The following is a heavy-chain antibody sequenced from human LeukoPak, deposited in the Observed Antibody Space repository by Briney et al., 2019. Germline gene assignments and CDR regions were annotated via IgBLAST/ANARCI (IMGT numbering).Heavy chain of an antibody. Sequence: SQTLSLTCTVSGGSICSGGYYWSWIRQPPGKGLEWIGYIYHSGSTYYNPSLKSRVTISVDRSKNQFSLKLSSVTAADTAVYYCARDRTLPAAAYYYYYYMDVWGKGTTVTVS. D-gene: IGHD2-2*01. V-gene: IGHV4-30-2*01. J-gene: IGHJ6*03. CDR3: ARDRTLPAAAYYYYYYMDV. CDR1: GGSICSGGYY. CDR2: IYHSGST.